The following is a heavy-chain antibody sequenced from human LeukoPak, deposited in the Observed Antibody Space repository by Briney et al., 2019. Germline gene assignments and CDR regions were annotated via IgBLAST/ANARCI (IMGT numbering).Heavy chain of an antibody. CDR3: ARAGYCSGGSCYSGNLFDL. CDR1: GYTFTSYY. J-gene: IGHJ5*02. Sequence: ASVKVSCKASGYTFTSYYMHWVRQAPGQGLEWMGIINPSGGSTSYAQKFQGRVTMTRDTSTSTVYMELSSLRSEYTAVYYCARAGYCSGGSCYSGNLFDLWGQGTLVTVSS. D-gene: IGHD2-15*01. CDR2: INPSGGST. V-gene: IGHV1-46*01.